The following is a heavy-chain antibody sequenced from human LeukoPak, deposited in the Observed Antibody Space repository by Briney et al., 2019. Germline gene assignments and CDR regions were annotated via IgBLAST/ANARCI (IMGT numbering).Heavy chain of an antibody. V-gene: IGHV3-23*01. CDR2: ISGSGGST. CDR3: ARDGDWGYYFDY. D-gene: IGHD2-21*02. Sequence: PGGSLRLSCAASGFTFSSYAMSWVRQAPGKGLEWVSAISGSGGSTYYADSVKGRFTISRDNAKNSLYLQMNSLRAEDTAVYYCARDGDWGYYFDYWGQGILVTVSS. J-gene: IGHJ4*02. CDR1: GFTFSSYA.